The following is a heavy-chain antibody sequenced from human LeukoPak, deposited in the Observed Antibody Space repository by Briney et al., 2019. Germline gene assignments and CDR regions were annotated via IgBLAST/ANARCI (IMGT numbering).Heavy chain of an antibody. CDR2: INSDGSST. V-gene: IGHV3-74*01. Sequence: GGSLRLSCAASGFTFSSYWMHWVRQAPGKGLVWVSRINSDGSSTSYADSVKGRFTISRDNAKNTLYLQMNSLRAEDTAVYYCASSPPGWEVPDYWGQGTLVTVSS. CDR1: GFTFSSYW. D-gene: IGHD1-26*01. CDR3: ASSPPGWEVPDY. J-gene: IGHJ4*02.